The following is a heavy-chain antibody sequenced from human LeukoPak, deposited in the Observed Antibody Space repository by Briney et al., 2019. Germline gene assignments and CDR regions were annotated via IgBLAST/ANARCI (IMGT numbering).Heavy chain of an antibody. CDR3: ARQVADYGDYSFDY. Sequence: GGSLRLSCAASGFTLSSYSMNWVRQAPGKGLEWVSSISSSSSYIYYADSVKGRFTISRDNAKNSLYLQMNSLRAEDTAVYYCARQVADYGDYSFDYWGQGTLVTVSS. D-gene: IGHD4-17*01. CDR2: ISSSSSYI. J-gene: IGHJ4*02. V-gene: IGHV3-21*01. CDR1: GFTLSSYS.